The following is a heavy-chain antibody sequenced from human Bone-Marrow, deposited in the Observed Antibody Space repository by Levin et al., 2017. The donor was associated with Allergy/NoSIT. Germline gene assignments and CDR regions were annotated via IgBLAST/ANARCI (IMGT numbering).Heavy chain of an antibody. D-gene: IGHD2/OR15-2a*01. Sequence: GGSLRLSCAASGFTFSNHWMHWVRQAPGKGLVWVSRIKTDGSRTTYADFVKDRFTISRDNAKNTLYLQMDSLRTEDSAVYYCARDGYDFRAFDMWGQGTVVTVSS. V-gene: IGHV3-74*03. J-gene: IGHJ3*02. CDR2: IKTDGSRT. CDR3: ARDGYDFRAFDM. CDR1: GFTFSNHW.